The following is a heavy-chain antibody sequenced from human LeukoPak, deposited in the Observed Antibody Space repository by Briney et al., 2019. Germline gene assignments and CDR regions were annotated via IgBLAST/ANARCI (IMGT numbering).Heavy chain of an antibody. CDR1: GFTFSDFC. J-gene: IGHJ4*02. CDR2: ISGSGDTI. V-gene: IGHV3-11*04. Sequence: PGGSLRLSCAASGFTFSDFCMSWIRQAPGKGLEWVSYISGSGDTIYYADSVKGRFTISRDNAKNSLYLQMNSLRAEDTAVYYCARWSRDWGQGTLVTVSS. CDR3: ARWSRD.